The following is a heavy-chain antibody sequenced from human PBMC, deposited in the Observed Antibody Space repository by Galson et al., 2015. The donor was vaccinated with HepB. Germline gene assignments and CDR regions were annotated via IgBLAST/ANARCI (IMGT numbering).Heavy chain of an antibody. CDR3: ARDRSEGVGELPL. Sequence: QSGAEVKKPGTSVKVSCKASGGTFSSYTISWVRQAPGQGLEWMGRIIPILGIANYAQKFQGRVTITADKSTSTAYMELSSLRSEDTAVYYCARDRSEGVGELPLWGQGTLVTVSS. D-gene: IGHD2-21*01. J-gene: IGHJ4*02. V-gene: IGHV1-69*04. CDR2: IIPILGIA. CDR1: GGTFSSYT.